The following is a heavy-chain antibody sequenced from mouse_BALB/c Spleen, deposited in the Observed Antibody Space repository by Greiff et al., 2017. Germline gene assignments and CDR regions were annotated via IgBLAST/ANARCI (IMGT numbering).Heavy chain of an antibody. CDR1: GYTFTSYW. CDR2: IDPSDSDT. Sequence: QVQLQQPGAELVKPGAPVKLSCKASGYTFTSYWMNWVKQRPGRGLEWIGRIDPSDSDTHYNQKFKDKATLTVDKSSSTAYIQLSSLTSEDSAVYYCARTGYYGSKAWFAYWGQGTLVTVSA. J-gene: IGHJ3*01. V-gene: IGHV1-69*02. CDR3: ARTGYYGSKAWFAY. D-gene: IGHD1-1*01.